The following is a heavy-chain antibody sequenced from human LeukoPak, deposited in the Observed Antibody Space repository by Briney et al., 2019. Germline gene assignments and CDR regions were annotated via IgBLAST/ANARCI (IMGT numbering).Heavy chain of an antibody. J-gene: IGHJ4*02. CDR1: GFTFSSYW. CDR3: AKAAAADYFDY. CDR2: IKQDGSEK. D-gene: IGHD6-25*01. V-gene: IGHV3-7*03. Sequence: GGSLRLSCAASGFTFSSYWMSWVRQAPGKGLEWVANIKQDGSEKYYVDSVKGRFTISRDNAKNSLYLQMNSLRAEDTALYYCAKAAAADYFDYWGQGTLVTVSS.